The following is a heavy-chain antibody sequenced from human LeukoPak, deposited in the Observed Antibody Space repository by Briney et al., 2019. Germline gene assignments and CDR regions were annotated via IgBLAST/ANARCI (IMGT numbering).Heavy chain of an antibody. CDR1: GGSISSGRYY. Sequence: PSETLSLTCTVSGGSISSGRYYWSWIRQPPGKGLEWIGYIYHSGSTYYNPSLKSRVTISVDRSKNQFSLKLSSVTAADTAVYYCARDSLVRGVIGGWFDPWGQGTLVTVSS. J-gene: IGHJ5*02. D-gene: IGHD3-10*01. CDR2: IYHSGST. V-gene: IGHV4-30-2*01. CDR3: ARDSLVRGVIGGWFDP.